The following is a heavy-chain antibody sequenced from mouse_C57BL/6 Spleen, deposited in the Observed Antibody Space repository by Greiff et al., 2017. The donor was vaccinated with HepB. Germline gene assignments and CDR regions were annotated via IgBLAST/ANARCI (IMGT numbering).Heavy chain of an antibody. J-gene: IGHJ1*03. CDR1: GYTFTSYW. CDR2: IYPGSGST. CDR3: ARSDYYGSSYWYFDV. V-gene: IGHV1-55*01. D-gene: IGHD1-1*01. Sequence: QLQQPGAELVKPGASVKMSCKASGYTFTSYWITWVKQRPGQGLEWIGDIYPGSGSTNYNEKFKSKATLTVVTSSSTAYMQLSSLTSEDSAVYYCARSDYYGSSYWYFDVWGTGTTFTVSS.